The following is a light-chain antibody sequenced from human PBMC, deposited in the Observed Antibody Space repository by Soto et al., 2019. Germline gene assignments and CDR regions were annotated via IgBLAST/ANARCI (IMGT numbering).Light chain of an antibody. CDR3: QQYNYWSGT. J-gene: IGKJ1*01. CDR2: DAS. V-gene: IGKV3-15*01. CDR1: QSVSSN. Sequence: EIVMTQSPATLSVSPGERATLSCRASQSVSSNLAWYQQKLGQAPRLLIYDASTRATGIPARFSGSGSGSQFTLTISSLQSEDFAVYYCQQYNYWSGTFGQGTKVEIK.